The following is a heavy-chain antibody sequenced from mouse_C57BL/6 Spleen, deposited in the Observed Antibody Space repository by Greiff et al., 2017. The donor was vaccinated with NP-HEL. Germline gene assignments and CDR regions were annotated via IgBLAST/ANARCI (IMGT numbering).Heavy chain of an antibody. CDR3: ARWGGSSYDAMDY. J-gene: IGHJ4*01. CDR2: INPYNGGT. CDR1: GYTFTDYY. D-gene: IGHD1-1*01. Sequence: EVKVVESGPVLVKPGASVKMSCKASGYTFTDYYMNWVKQSHGKSLEWIGVINPYNGGTSYNQKFKGKATLTVDKSSSTAYMELNSLTSEDSAVYYCARWGGSSYDAMDYWGQGTSVTVSS. V-gene: IGHV1-19*01.